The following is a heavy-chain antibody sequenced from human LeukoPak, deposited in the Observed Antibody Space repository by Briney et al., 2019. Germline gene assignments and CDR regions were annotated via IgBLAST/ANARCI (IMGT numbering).Heavy chain of an antibody. CDR3: ARGSAANDY. Sequence: PSETLSLTCTVSGGSISSYYWSWIRQPPGKGLEWIGYIYYSGSTNYNPSLKSRVTISVDTSKNQFSLKLSSVTAADTAVYYRARGSAANDYWGQGTLVTVSS. CDR2: IYYSGST. CDR1: GGSISSYY. J-gene: IGHJ4*02. D-gene: IGHD5-18*01. V-gene: IGHV4-59*01.